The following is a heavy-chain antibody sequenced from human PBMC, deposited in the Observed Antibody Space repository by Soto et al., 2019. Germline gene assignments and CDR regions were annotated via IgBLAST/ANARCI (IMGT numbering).Heavy chain of an antibody. J-gene: IGHJ6*02. CDR2: ISSSSSYI. Sequence: GGSLRLSCAASGFTFSSYSMNWVRQAPGKGLEWVSSISSSSSYIYYADSVKGRFTISRDNAKNSLYLQMNSLGAEDTAVYYCARDINYGDWYYYYYGMDVWGQGTTVTVSS. CDR3: ARDINYGDWYYYYYGMDV. CDR1: GFTFSSYS. V-gene: IGHV3-21*01. D-gene: IGHD4-17*01.